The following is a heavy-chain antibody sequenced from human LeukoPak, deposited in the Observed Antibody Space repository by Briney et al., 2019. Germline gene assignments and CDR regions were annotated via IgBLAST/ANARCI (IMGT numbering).Heavy chain of an antibody. D-gene: IGHD4-11*01. V-gene: IGHV3-53*01. J-gene: IGHJ4*02. Sequence: GGSLRLSGLASGFIFISNYINWVRQAPGKGLEWISILYSGGTAFYADSVKGRFTISRDNSKNTLYLQMNNLRADDTAMYYCARGRQCDYWGQGTLVAVSS. CDR2: LYSGGTA. CDR1: GFIFISNY. CDR3: ARGRQCDY.